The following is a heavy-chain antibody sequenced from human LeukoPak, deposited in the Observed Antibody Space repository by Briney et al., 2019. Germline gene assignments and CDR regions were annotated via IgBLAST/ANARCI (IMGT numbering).Heavy chain of an antibody. CDR3: ARNIDYGDPHGFDI. Sequence: GESLKISCKGSGYSFPNYWIAWVRQMPGKGLESMGIIYPGDSKTRYSPSFQGQVTISADKSINTAYLQWSSLKASDTAMYYCARNIDYGDPHGFDIWGQGTMVTVSS. V-gene: IGHV5-51*01. D-gene: IGHD4-17*01. CDR2: IYPGDSKT. CDR1: GYSFPNYW. J-gene: IGHJ3*02.